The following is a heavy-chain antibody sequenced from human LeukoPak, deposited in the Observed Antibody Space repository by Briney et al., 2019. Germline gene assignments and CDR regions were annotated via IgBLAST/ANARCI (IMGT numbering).Heavy chain of an antibody. Sequence: GGSLRLSCATSGFTFSAYSMSWVRQAPGKGLEWVSVIYSGGSTYYADSVKGRFTISRDNSKNTLYLQMNSLRAEDTAVYYCAKDKTVTSFPTFDYWGQGTLVTVSS. CDR3: AKDKTVTSFPTFDY. V-gene: IGHV3-53*01. CDR1: GFTFSAYS. D-gene: IGHD4-17*01. CDR2: IYSGGST. J-gene: IGHJ4*02.